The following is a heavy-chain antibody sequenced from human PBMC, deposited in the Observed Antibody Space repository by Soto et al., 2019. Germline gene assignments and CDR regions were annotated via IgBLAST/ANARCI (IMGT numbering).Heavy chain of an antibody. J-gene: IGHJ6*03. CDR2: IYYSGST. CDR1: GGSISSGGYY. CDR3: ARESAPENDYGDYDRRLSSVYYYMDV. D-gene: IGHD4-17*01. V-gene: IGHV4-31*03. Sequence: QVQLQESGPGLVKPSQTLSLTCTVSGGSISSGGYYWSWIRQHPGKGLEWIGYIYYSGSTYYNPSLKSRVTISVDTSKNQFSLKLSSVTAADTAVYYCARESAPENDYGDYDRRLSSVYYYMDVWGKGTTVTVSS.